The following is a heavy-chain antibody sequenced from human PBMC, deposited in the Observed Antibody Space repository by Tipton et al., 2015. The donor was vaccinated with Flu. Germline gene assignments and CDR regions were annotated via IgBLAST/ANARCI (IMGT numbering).Heavy chain of an antibody. J-gene: IGHJ6*02. CDR1: GFTLDDYA. V-gene: IGHV3-9*01. CDR2: ITWNSGSI. CDR3: AKWWASYYYDGSGHYGMDV. D-gene: IGHD3-22*01. Sequence: RSLRLSCAASGFTLDDYAMHWVRQAPGKGLEWVSGITWNSGSIGYADSVKGRFTISRDNAKNSLYLQMNSLRAEDTALYYCAKWWASYYYDGSGHYGMDVWGQGTTVTVSS.